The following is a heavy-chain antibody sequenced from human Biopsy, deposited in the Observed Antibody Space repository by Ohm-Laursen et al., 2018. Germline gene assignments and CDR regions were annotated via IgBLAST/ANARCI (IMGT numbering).Heavy chain of an antibody. D-gene: IGHD1-7*01. CDR2: LSPVSGNS. CDR1: GYTFTSYD. Sequence: GAPVKVSCKSSGYTFTSYDITWVRQASGQGPEWIGWLSPVSGNSNFGQKFRGRVTVTSDTSISTAYMELSGLTSDDTATYYCGRAVRNQLLTDPWGQGTLVTVTS. CDR3: GRAVRNQLLTDP. J-gene: IGHJ5*02. V-gene: IGHV1-8*01.